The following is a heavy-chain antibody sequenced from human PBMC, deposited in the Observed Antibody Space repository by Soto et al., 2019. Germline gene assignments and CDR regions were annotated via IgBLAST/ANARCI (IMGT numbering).Heavy chain of an antibody. CDR1: GYTFTSYA. CDR2: INAGNGNT. D-gene: IGHD2-15*01. J-gene: IGHJ4*02. Sequence: QVQLVQSGAEVKKPGASVKVSCKASGYTFTSYAMHWVRQAPGQRLEWMGWINAGNGNTKYSQKFQGRVTITRDTSASTAYLELSSLRSEDSPVYYCATLPGGPDGPGDYCGQGTLVTVSS. CDR3: ATLPGGPDGPGDY. V-gene: IGHV1-3*01.